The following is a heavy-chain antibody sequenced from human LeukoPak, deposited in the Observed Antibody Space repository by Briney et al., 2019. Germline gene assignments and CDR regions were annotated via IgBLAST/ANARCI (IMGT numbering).Heavy chain of an antibody. V-gene: IGHV4-4*07. Sequence: SETLSLTCTVSGGSISNYYWNWIRQPAGKGLEWIGRIYTSGSTYYNPSLKSRVTMSVDTSKNQFSLKVSSVTAADTAVYYCARDKGSNPFDYWGQGTLVTVSS. CDR1: GGSISNYY. CDR2: IYTSGST. J-gene: IGHJ4*02. CDR3: ARDKGSNPFDY. D-gene: IGHD4-11*01.